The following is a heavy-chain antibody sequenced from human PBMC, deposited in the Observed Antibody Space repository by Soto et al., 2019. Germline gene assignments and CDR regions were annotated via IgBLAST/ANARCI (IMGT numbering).Heavy chain of an antibody. D-gene: IGHD6-13*01. CDR3: ARDSSSWYHIDY. CDR2: ISSGSSTI. Sequence: SGGSLRLSCAASGFTFSSYSMNWVRQAPGKGLEWVSYISSGSSTIYYADSVKGRFTISRDNAKNSLYLQMDSLRDEDTAVYYCARDSSSWYHIDYWGQGTPVTVSS. J-gene: IGHJ4*02. V-gene: IGHV3-48*02. CDR1: GFTFSSYS.